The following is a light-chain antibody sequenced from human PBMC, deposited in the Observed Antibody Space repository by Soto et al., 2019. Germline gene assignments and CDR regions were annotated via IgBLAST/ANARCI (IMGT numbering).Light chain of an antibody. CDR1: QSVSSSQ. Sequence: IVLTQSPDTLSLSPGERATLSCRASQSVSSSQLVWYQQKPGQAPRLLIYAASSRATGIPDRFSGSGYGKDFTITVSERETEDFEVYYCQHYANSVGTFGQGTKVEIK. CDR3: QHYANSVGT. J-gene: IGKJ1*01. CDR2: AAS. V-gene: IGKV3-20*01.